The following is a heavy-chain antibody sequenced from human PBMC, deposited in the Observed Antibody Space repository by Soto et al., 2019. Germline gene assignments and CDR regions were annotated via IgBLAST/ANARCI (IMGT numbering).Heavy chain of an antibody. V-gene: IGHV4-39*01. Sequence: SETLSLTCTVSGGSISSSSYYWGWIRQPPGKGLEWIGSIYYSGSTYYNPSLKSRVTISVDTSKNQFSLKLSSVTAADTAVYYCARRLRYEKRNYYYYGMDVWGQGTTVTVSS. CDR1: GGSISSSSYY. CDR2: IYYSGST. CDR3: ARRLRYEKRNYYYYGMDV. D-gene: IGHD1-20*01. J-gene: IGHJ6*02.